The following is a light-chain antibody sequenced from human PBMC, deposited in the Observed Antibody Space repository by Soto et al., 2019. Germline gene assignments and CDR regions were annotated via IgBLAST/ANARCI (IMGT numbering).Light chain of an antibody. V-gene: IGLV2-14*01. CDR2: DVG. Sequence: QSALTQPASVSGSPGQSITIACTGTSSDIGGYNFVSWYQQHPGKAPKLLIYDVGNRPSGVSNRFSGSKSGNTASLTISGLQAEDEAHYYCNSYRTVSTYVFGTGTELT. CDR3: NSYRTVSTYV. CDR1: SSDIGGYNF. J-gene: IGLJ1*01.